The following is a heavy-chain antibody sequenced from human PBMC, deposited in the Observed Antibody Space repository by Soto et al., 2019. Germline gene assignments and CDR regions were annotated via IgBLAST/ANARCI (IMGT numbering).Heavy chain of an antibody. D-gene: IGHD1-1*01. J-gene: IGHJ3*02. CDR3: ARDKAHHWNDKAFDI. CDR1: GGSISSSSYY. V-gene: IGHV4-39*02. CDR2: IYYSGST. Sequence: SETLSLTCTVSGGSISSSSYYWGWIRQPPGKGLEWIGSIYYSGSTYYNPSLESRVTISVDTSKNQFSLKLSSVTAADTAVYYCARDKAHHWNDKAFDIWGQGTMVTVSS.